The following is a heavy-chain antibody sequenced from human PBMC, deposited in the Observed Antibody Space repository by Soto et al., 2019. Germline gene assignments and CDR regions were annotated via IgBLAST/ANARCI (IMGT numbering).Heavy chain of an antibody. CDR3: CGPSTVTIHLFFEL. V-gene: IGHV3-66*01. CDR2: IYGGGRT. Sequence: EVQLVESGGGLVQPGGSLRLSCAASGFTVSSNYMSWVRQAPGKGLEWVSIIYGGGRTNDADSVKGRFTVCRDKYKNTLYLQMSSLRAEDTAMYYCCGPSTVTIHLFFELWGRGTLVSVPS. J-gene: IGHJ2*01. CDR1: GFTVSSNY. D-gene: IGHD4-17*01.